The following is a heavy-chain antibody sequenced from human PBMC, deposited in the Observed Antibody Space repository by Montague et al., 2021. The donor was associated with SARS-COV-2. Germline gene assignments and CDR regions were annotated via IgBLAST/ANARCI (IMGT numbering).Heavy chain of an antibody. V-gene: IGHV4-59*11. CDR1: GGSISHHY. D-gene: IGHD3-9*01. J-gene: IGHJ4*02. Sequence: SETLSLTCAVSGGSISHHYWSWIRQPPGKGLEWIGYIYSIGGTNYNPSLKSRFTLSLDAAKNHFSLRLSSVTAADTAVYYCARRTAILTGYYDYWGQGTLVTVSS. CDR2: IYSIGGT. CDR3: ARRTAILTGYYDY.